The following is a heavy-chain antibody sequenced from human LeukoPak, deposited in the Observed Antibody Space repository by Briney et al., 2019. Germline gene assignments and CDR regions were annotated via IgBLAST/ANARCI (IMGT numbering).Heavy chain of an antibody. CDR1: GYTFTSYY. CDR2: INPSGGST. D-gene: IGHD3-3*01. V-gene: IGHV1-46*01. J-gene: IGHJ4*02. Sequence: ASVKVSCKASGYTFTSYYMHWVRRAPGQGREWMGIINPSGGSTSYAQKFQGRVTMTRDTSTSTVYMELSSLRSEDTAVYYCARDTPRSGYSVYWGQGTLVTVSS. CDR3: ARDTPRSGYSVY.